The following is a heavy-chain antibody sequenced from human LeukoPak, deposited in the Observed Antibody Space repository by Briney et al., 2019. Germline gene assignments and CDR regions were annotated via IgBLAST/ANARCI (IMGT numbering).Heavy chain of an antibody. CDR1: GFTFSSYA. J-gene: IGHJ4*02. CDR3: ASAYYDSSGYYDY. CDR2: ISYDGSNK. D-gene: IGHD3-22*01. Sequence: PGGSLRLSCAASGFTFSSYAMSWARQAPGKGLEWVAVISYDGSNKYYADSVKGRFTISRDNSKNTLYLQMNSLRAKDTAVYYCASAYYDSSGYYDYWGQGTLVTVSS. V-gene: IGHV3-30*04.